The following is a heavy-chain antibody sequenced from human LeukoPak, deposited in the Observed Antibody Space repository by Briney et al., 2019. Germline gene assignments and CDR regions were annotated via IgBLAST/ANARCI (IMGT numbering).Heavy chain of an antibody. CDR2: IYTSGST. CDR1: GGSISSYY. V-gene: IGHV4-4*09. D-gene: IGHD6-6*01. CDR3: ARGGPRGAARPGYFDY. J-gene: IGHJ4*02. Sequence: KPSETPSLTCTVSGGSISSYYWSWIRQPPGKGLEWIGYIYTSGSTNYNPSLKSRVTISVDTSKNQFSLKLSSVTAADTAVYYCARGGPRGAARPGYFDYWGQGTLVTVSS.